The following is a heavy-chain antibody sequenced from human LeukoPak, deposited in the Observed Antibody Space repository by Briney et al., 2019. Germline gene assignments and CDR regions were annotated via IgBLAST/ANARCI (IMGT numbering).Heavy chain of an antibody. V-gene: IGHV1-18*01. D-gene: IGHD3-9*01. CDR3: ARDYDDILTGYTDNWFDP. J-gene: IGHJ5*02. CDR2: ISAYNGNT. Sequence: ASVKVSCKASGYTFTSYGISWVRQAPGQGLEWMGWISAYNGNTNYAQKLQGRVTMTTDTSTSTAYMELRSLRSDDTAVYYCARDYDDILTGYTDNWFDPWGQGTLVTVSS. CDR1: GYTFTSYG.